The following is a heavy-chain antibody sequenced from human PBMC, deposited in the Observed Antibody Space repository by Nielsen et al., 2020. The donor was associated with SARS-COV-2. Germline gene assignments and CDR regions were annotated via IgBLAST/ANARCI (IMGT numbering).Heavy chain of an antibody. J-gene: IGHJ6*02. D-gene: IGHD1-1*01. Sequence: GESLKISCAASGFTFKNAWMTWVRQATGRGPEWLGRIKSKAEGGILDYAASVKGRISISRDDSTTTLYLQMNSLRTEDTAVYYCTTEQGRTNLSYRGMTVWGQGTTVTVSS. V-gene: IGHV3-15*01. CDR3: TTEQGRTNLSYRGMTV. CDR2: IKSKAEGGIL. CDR1: GFTFKNAW.